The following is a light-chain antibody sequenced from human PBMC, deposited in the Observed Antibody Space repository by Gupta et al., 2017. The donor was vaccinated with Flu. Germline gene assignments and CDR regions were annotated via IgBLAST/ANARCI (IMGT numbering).Light chain of an antibody. Sequence: VTISCSGSSSSIGFNVVSWYQQLPGSAPKLRIYNNDQRPSGVPDRFSGSKSGTSASLAITGLQSEDEADYYCAAWDDSLGGLWVFGGGTKLTVL. CDR3: AAWDDSLGGLWV. CDR2: NND. CDR1: SSSIGFNV. V-gene: IGLV1-44*01. J-gene: IGLJ3*02.